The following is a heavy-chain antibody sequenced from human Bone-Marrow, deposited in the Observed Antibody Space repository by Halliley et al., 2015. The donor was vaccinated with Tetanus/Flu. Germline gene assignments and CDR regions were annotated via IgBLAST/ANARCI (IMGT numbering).Heavy chain of an antibody. CDR1: GFTFNNFG. V-gene: IGHV3-30*18. CDR2: ISYDGSKK. CDR3: AKASQIPWFGEGKTYFFH. Sequence: SLRLSCSASGFTFNNFGMHWVRQAPGKGLEWLAVISYDGSKKFYADSLRGRFTISRDSSKNTLYLQMSSLGAEDTAVYYCAKASQIPWFGEGKTYFFHWGQGTLVSVSS. D-gene: IGHD3-10*01. J-gene: IGHJ4*02.